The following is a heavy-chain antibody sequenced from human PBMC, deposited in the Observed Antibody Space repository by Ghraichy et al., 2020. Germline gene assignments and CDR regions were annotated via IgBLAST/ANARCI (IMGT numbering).Heavy chain of an antibody. J-gene: IGHJ5*02. Sequence: SETLSLTCAVYGGSFSGYYWSWIRQPPGKGLEWIGEINHSGSTNYNPSLKSRVTISVDTSKNQFSLKLSSVTAADTAVYYCARGRVAAAGLRLSRNSYNWFDPWGQGTLVTVSS. CDR1: GGSFSGYY. D-gene: IGHD6-13*01. V-gene: IGHV4-34*01. CDR3: ARGRVAAAGLRLSRNSYNWFDP. CDR2: INHSGST.